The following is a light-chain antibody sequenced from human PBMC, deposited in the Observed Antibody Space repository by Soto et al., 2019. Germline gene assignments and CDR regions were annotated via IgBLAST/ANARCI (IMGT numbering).Light chain of an antibody. V-gene: IGLV3-21*02. Sequence: SYELTQPPSVSVAPGQTARITCGGAGIGSKSVHWYQQKPGQAPLLVVYDDSDRPSGTPERFSGSNSGNTATLTISRVEAGAEADYYCQVWDSSGGHQGYVFGTGTKLTVL. J-gene: IGLJ1*01. CDR1: GIGSKS. CDR3: QVWDSSGGHQGYV. CDR2: DDS.